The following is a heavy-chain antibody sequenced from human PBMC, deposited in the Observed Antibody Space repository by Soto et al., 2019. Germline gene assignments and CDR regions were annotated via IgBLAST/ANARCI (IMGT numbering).Heavy chain of an antibody. CDR2: IWYDGSNK. CDR3: ARDHYDILTGYFPNGFDI. J-gene: IGHJ3*02. CDR1: GFTFSSYG. D-gene: IGHD3-9*01. Sequence: QVQLVESGGGVVQPGRSLRLSCAASGFTFSSYGMHWVRQAPGKGLEWVAVIWYDGSNKYYADSVKGRFTISRDNSKNPVYMQMNGLRAEDTAVYYCARDHYDILTGYFPNGFDIWGLGTMVTVSS. V-gene: IGHV3-33*01.